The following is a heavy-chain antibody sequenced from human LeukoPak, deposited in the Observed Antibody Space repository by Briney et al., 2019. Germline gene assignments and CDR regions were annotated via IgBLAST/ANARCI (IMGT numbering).Heavy chain of an antibody. CDR2: ISWNSGFI. CDR1: GFTFDDYA. D-gene: IGHD3-16*01. CDR3: AKGADYVGEDYFDY. Sequence: GGSLRLSCAASGFTFDDYAMHWVRQAPEKGLEWVSGISWNSGFIAYADSVKGRFTISRDNAKNSLYLKMNSLKPEDMALYYCAKGADYVGEDYFDYWGQGTLVTVSS. J-gene: IGHJ4*02. V-gene: IGHV3-9*03.